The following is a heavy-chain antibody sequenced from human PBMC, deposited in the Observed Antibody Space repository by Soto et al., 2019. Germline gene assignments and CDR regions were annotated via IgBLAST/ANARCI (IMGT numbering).Heavy chain of an antibody. V-gene: IGHV1-2*02. J-gene: IGHJ5*02. D-gene: IGHD4-4*01. CDR1: RYTFTSYD. Sequence: GSSVKVSCKASRYTFTSYDIFWVRQSPGQGLDWMGWIKTDSGDTHYAQKFQGRVTMTRDTSISTADRELNNLVYDDTDVYYCARRSSTYLNEVIYDHWVQGTLVTVSS. CDR2: IKTDSGDT. CDR3: ARRSSTYLNEVIYDH.